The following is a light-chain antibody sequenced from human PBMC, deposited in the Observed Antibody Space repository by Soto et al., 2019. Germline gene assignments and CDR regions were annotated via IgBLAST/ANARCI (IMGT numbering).Light chain of an antibody. Sequence: QSALTQPASVSGSPGQSITISCTGTSSDVGSYNLVSWYQQHPGKAPKLMIYEGSKWPSGVSNRFSGSKSGNTASLTISGLQAEDEADYYCCSYAGTNTPYVFGTGTKLTVL. J-gene: IGLJ1*01. CDR3: CSYAGTNTPYV. CDR1: SSDVGSYNL. CDR2: EGS. V-gene: IGLV2-23*01.